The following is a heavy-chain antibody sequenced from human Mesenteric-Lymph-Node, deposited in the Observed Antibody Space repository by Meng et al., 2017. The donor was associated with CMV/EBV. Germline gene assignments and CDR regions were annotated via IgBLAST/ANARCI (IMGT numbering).Heavy chain of an antibody. J-gene: IGHJ4*02. D-gene: IGHD3-9*01. Sequence: QVQFLQWGAGLLKPSQPLSVTGAVYVWSFSGYYWNWIRQSPEKGLEWIGEINHSGSTTYNPSFTSRIIISVDTSTNQISLNMSSVAAADTAVYYCARGSSYDILTGYFDYWGQGALVTVSS. CDR3: ARGSSYDILTGYFDY. V-gene: IGHV4-34*01. CDR1: VWSFSGYY. CDR2: INHSGST.